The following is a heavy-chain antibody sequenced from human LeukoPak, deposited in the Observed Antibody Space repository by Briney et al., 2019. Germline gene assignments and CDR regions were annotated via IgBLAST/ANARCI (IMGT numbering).Heavy chain of an antibody. V-gene: IGHV4-59*01. J-gene: IGHJ3*02. CDR2: IYYSGST. CDR3: ARVYYDSSGYGHDAFDI. CDR1: GGSISSYY. Sequence: SETLSFTCTAPGGSISSYYWSWIRQPPGKGLDWIGYIYYSGSTHYNPSLKSRVTISVDTSKNQFSLKLSSVTAADTAVYYCARVYYDSSGYGHDAFDIWGQGTMVTVSS. D-gene: IGHD3-22*01.